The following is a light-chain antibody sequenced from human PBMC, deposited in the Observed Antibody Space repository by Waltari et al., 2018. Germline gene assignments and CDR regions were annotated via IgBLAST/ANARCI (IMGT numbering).Light chain of an antibody. CDR3: QQRRNWPLT. CDR2: YTS. Sequence: DIVLTQSPAILSLSPGERASLSCRASQIVTNYLAWYQQKPGQAPRLLIYYTSNRATGIPARFSGSGFGTDFTLTISSLEPEDFAVYYCQQRRNWPLTFGGGTKVEIK. V-gene: IGKV3-11*01. CDR1: QIVTNY. J-gene: IGKJ4*01.